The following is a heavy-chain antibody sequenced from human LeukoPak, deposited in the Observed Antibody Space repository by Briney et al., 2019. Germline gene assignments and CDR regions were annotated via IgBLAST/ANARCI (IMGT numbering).Heavy chain of an antibody. CDR1: GFTFSSYA. D-gene: IGHD1-1*01. CDR2: ISGSGGST. V-gene: IGHV3-23*01. Sequence: PGGSLRLSCAASGFTFSSYAMSWVRQAPGKGLEWVSAISGSGGSTYYADSVKGRFTISRDNSKNTLYLQMNSLRAEDTAVHYCAKWHERSRGIGYYYYGMDVWGQGTTVTVSS. CDR3: AKWHERSRGIGYYYYGMDV. J-gene: IGHJ6*02.